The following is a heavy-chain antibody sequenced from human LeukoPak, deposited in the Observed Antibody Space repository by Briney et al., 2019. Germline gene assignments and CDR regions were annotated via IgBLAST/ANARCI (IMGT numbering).Heavy chain of an antibody. CDR1: GLSVSNNY. J-gene: IGHJ4*02. Sequence: PGGSLRLSCAASGLSVSNNYMNWVRQAPGKGLEWVSVLYSGGSAYYGDSVKGRFTISRDNSKNTLYLQMNSLRAEDTAVYYCARSGSSWYFYYWGQGTLVTVSS. CDR3: ARSGSSWYFYY. D-gene: IGHD6-13*01. CDR2: LYSGGSA. V-gene: IGHV3-53*01.